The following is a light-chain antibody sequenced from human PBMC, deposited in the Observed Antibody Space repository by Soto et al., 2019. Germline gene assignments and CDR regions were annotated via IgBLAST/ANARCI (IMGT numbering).Light chain of an antibody. CDR3: QQSFMAPPLT. CDR1: QSISTY. Sequence: IQMTQSPASLSASLGDRITITCRASQSISTYLNWYQQKPATAHRLLIYGASTLHYGVTSRYSGSGSATDYKLTISSLQDEDVESYYWQQSFMAPPLTCGGGPKVAMK. V-gene: IGKV1-39*01. J-gene: IGKJ4*01. CDR2: GAS.